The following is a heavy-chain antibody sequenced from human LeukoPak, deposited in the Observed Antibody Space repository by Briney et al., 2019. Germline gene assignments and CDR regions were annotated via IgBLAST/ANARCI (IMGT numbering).Heavy chain of an antibody. D-gene: IGHD3-22*01. CDR2: IYTSGST. CDR1: GGSISSYY. CDR3: ARLPPYSSGLLPDNYYYYYMDV. Sequence: SETLSLTCTVSGGSISSYYWSWIRQPAGKGLEWIGRIYTSGSTNYNPSLKSRVTISVDTSKNQFSLKLSSVTAADAAVYYCARLPPYSSGLLPDNYYYYYMDVWGKGTTVTVSS. J-gene: IGHJ6*03. V-gene: IGHV4-4*07.